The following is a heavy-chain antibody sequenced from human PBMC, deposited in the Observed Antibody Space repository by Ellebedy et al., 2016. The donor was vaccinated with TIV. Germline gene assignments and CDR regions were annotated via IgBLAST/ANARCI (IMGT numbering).Heavy chain of an antibody. D-gene: IGHD2-2*01. CDR2: INPSGGST. Sequence: ASVKVSXXASGYTFTSYYMHWVRQAPGQGLEWMGIINPSGGSTSYAQKFQGRVTMTRDTSTSTVYMELSSLRSEDTAVYYCARDRGRIVVVPAAIYYYYGMDVWGQGTTVTVSS. J-gene: IGHJ6*02. CDR3: ARDRGRIVVVPAAIYYYYGMDV. V-gene: IGHV1-46*01. CDR1: GYTFTSYY.